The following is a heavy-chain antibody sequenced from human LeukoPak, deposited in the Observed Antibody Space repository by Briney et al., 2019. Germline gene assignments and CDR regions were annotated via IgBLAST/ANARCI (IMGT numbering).Heavy chain of an antibody. Sequence: GGSLRLSCAASGFTFSSYGMHWVRQAPGKGLEWVAVIWYDGSNKYYADSVKGRFTISRDNSKNTLYLQMNSLRAEDTAVYYCARDTIVGKASHAFDIWGQGTMVTVSS. D-gene: IGHD2-15*01. CDR3: ARDTIVGKASHAFDI. CDR1: GFTFSSYG. J-gene: IGHJ3*02. CDR2: IWYDGSNK. V-gene: IGHV3-33*08.